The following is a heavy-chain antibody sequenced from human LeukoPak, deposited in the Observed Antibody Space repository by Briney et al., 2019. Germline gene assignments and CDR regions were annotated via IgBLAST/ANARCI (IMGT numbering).Heavy chain of an antibody. J-gene: IGHJ5*02. CDR2: ISTGVRYI. CDR1: GFAFSAFS. CDR3: ARVVGSTAGNWIDP. V-gene: IGHV3-21*01. Sequence: GGSLRLSCAASGFAFSAFSMTWVRQAPGKGLEWVSSISTGVRYIYTADSMRGRFSSSRDNAKNSLYLQMNSLRAEDTAVYYCARVVGSTAGNWIDPWGQGTLVSVSS. D-gene: IGHD1-1*01.